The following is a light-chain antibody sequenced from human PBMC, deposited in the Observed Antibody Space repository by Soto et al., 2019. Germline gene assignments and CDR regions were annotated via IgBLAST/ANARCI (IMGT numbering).Light chain of an antibody. Sequence: QSSLTQPACVSGSPGQSSTISCTGTSSDVGGYNFVSWYKQHSGKAPKLMIYDVSYRPSGVSNRFSGFKSGNTASLTISGLQAEDEADYYCTSYTSNKTVLFGGGTKLTVL. J-gene: IGLJ2*01. CDR3: TSYTSNKTVL. CDR2: DVS. CDR1: SSDVGGYNF. V-gene: IGLV2-14*03.